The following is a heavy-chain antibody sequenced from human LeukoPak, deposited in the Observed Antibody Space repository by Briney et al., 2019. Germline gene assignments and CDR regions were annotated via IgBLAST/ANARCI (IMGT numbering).Heavy chain of an antibody. J-gene: IGHJ4*02. CDR3: AKRGVVIRVFLVGFHKEASYFDS. CDR2: ISGSGGNT. CDR1: GITLSNYG. V-gene: IGHV3-23*01. Sequence: GGSLRLSCAVSGITLSNYGMSWVRQAPGKGLQWVSGISGSGGNTYYADSVKGQFTISRDNSKNTLYLQMNSLRAEDTAVYFCAKRGVVIRVFLVGFHKEASYFDSWGQGALVTVSS. D-gene: IGHD3-10*01.